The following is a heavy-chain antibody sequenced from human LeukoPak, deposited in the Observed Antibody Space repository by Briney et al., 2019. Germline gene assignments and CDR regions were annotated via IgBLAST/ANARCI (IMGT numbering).Heavy chain of an antibody. D-gene: IGHD3-16*01. CDR2: IYYSVST. CDR3: ARDRRTYYDYVWGSDKPDAFDI. V-gene: IGHV4-59*01. Sequence: PSETLSLTCTVSGGSISSYYWSWIRQPPGKGLEWSGYIYYSVSTNYNPSLKSRVTISVDTSKNQFSLKLSSVTAADTAVYYCARDRRTYYDYVWGSDKPDAFDIWGQGTMVTVSS. J-gene: IGHJ3*02. CDR1: GGSISSYY.